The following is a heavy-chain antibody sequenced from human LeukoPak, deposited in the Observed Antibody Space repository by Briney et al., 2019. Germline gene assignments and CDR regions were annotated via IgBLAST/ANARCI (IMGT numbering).Heavy chain of an antibody. Sequence: ASVKVSCKASGGTFSSYAISWVRQAPGQGLEWMGGIIPIFGTANSAQKFQGRVTITADKSTSTAYMELSSLRSDDPAVYYCARDGAYSSVGNWFDPWRQGTVVSVPS. V-gene: IGHV1-69*06. CDR3: ARDGAYSSVGNWFDP. CDR1: GGTFSSYA. CDR2: IIPIFGTA. D-gene: IGHD6-19*01. J-gene: IGHJ5*02.